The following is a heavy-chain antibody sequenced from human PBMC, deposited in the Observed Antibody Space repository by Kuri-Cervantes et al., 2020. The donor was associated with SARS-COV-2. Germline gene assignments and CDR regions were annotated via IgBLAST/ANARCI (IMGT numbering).Heavy chain of an antibody. CDR2: INHSGST. Sequence: GSLRLSCAVYGGSFSGYYWSWIRQPPGKGLEWIGEINHSGSTNYNPSLKSRVTISVGTSKNQFSLKLSSVTAADTAVYYCARSVCSGGSCRLKGGPYYFDYWGQGTLVTVSS. CDR1: GGSFSGYY. D-gene: IGHD2-15*01. CDR3: ARSVCSGGSCRLKGGPYYFDY. J-gene: IGHJ4*02. V-gene: IGHV4-34*01.